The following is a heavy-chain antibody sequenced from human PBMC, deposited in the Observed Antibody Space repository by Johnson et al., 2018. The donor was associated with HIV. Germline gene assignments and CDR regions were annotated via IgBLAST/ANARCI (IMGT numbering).Heavy chain of an antibody. CDR2: IKSKTDGGTT. CDR1: GFTFSNAW. V-gene: IGHV3-15*01. D-gene: IGHD6-13*01. Sequence: VQLVESGGGLVKPGGSLRLSCAASGFTFSNAWMNWVRQAPGKGLEWVGRIKSKTDGGTTDYAAPVKGRFTISRDDSKNTLYLQMNSLKTEDTAVNYCTTDADSSSWNDAFDIWGQGTMVTVSS. J-gene: IGHJ3*02. CDR3: TTDADSSSWNDAFDI.